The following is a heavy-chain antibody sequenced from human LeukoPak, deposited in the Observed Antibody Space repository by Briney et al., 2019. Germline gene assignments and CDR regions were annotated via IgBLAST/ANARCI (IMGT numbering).Heavy chain of an antibody. Sequence: GGSLRLSCAASGFTFSSYWMHWVRQAPGKGLVWVSRITSDGSSTSYADSVKGRFTISRDNAKNTLYLQMNSLRAEDTAFYYCVKEGSTWYDALDIWGQGTIVTISS. D-gene: IGHD6-13*01. CDR3: VKEGSTWYDALDI. V-gene: IGHV3-74*01. J-gene: IGHJ3*02. CDR1: GFTFSSYW. CDR2: ITSDGSST.